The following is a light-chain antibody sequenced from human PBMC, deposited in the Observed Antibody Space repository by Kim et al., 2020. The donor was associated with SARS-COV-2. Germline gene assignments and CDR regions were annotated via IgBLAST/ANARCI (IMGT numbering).Light chain of an antibody. CDR1: HDIRND. CDR3: LQHNSYPRT. V-gene: IGKV1-17*01. Sequence: VRDRVTITCQARHDIRNDLGGYQQKPGEAPKRLIYDASILQGGVPSRFSGSGSETEFTLTISSLEPEDFATYYCLQHNSYPRTFGQGTKVDIK. J-gene: IGKJ1*01. CDR2: DAS.